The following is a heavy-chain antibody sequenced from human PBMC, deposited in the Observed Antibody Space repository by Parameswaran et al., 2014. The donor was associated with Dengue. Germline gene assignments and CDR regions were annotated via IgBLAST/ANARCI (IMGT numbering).Heavy chain of an antibody. D-gene: IGHD4-17*01. CDR3: ARDEGTVTTGYYYYGMDV. CDR2: ISYDGSNK. V-gene: IGHV3-30*04. J-gene: IGHJ6*02. Sequence: WIRQPPGKGLEWVAVISYDGSNKYYADSVKGRFTISRDNSKNTLYLQMNSLRAEDTAVYYCARDEGTVTTGYYYYGMDVWGQGTTVTVSS.